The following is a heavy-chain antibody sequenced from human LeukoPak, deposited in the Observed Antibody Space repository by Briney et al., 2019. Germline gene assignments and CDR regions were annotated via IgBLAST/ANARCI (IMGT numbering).Heavy chain of an antibody. J-gene: IGHJ4*02. D-gene: IGHD3-10*01. CDR3: ARGITMVRGAPSAY. CDR2: MNPNSGNT. CDR1: GYTFTSYD. Sequence: GASVKVSGKASGYTFTSYDINWVRQATGQGLEWMGWMNPNSGNTGYAQKFQGRVTMTRNTSISTAYMELSSLRSEDTAVYYCARGITMVRGAPSAYWGQGTLVTVSS. V-gene: IGHV1-8*01.